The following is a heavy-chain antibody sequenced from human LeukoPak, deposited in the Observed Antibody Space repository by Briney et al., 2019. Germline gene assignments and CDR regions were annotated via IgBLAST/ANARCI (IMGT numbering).Heavy chain of an antibody. V-gene: IGHV3-7*01. CDR2: IKQDGSEK. CDR1: GFTFSSYW. D-gene: IGHD2-15*01. Sequence: GGSLRLSCAASGFTFSSYWMSWVRQAPGKGLEWVANIKQDGSEKYYVDSVKGRFTISRDNAKNSLYLQMNSLRAEDTAVYYCAGEEYCSGGSCYTPYYYYYYMDVWGKGTTVTVSS. CDR3: AGEEYCSGGSCYTPYYYYYYMDV. J-gene: IGHJ6*03.